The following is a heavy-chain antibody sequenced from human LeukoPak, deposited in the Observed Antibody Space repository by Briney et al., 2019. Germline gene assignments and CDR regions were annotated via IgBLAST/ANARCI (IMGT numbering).Heavy chain of an antibody. CDR3: ARSYSSGSYYSPFDP. CDR2: IYYTGST. D-gene: IGHD3-10*01. V-gene: IGHV4-61*08. Sequence: SETLSLTCTVSGGSISSGDYYWSWIRQPPGKGLEWIGYIYYTGSTNYNPSLWSRVTISLDTSKNQFSLKLSSVTAADTAMYYCARSYSSGSYYSPFDPWGQGTLVTVSS. CDR1: GGSISSGDYY. J-gene: IGHJ5*02.